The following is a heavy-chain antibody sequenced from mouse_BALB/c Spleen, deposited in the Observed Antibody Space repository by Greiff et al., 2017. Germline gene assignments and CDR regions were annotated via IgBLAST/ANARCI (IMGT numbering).Heavy chain of an antibody. CDR2: IDPSDSYT. D-gene: IGHD2-4*01. CDR3: ARMITTGAWFAY. CDR1: GYTFTSYW. J-gene: IGHJ3*01. V-gene: IGHV1-69*02. Sequence: QVQLQQPGAELVKPGASVKLSCKASGYTFTSYWMHWVKQRPGQGLEWIGEIDPSDSYTNYNQKFKGKATLTVDKSSSTAYMQLSSLTSEDSAVYYCARMITTGAWFAYWGQGTLVTVSA.